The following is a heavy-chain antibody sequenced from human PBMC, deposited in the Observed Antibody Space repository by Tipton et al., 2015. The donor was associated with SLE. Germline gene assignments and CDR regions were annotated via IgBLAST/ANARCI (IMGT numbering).Heavy chain of an antibody. Sequence: TLSLTCAVYGGSFSGYYWSWIRQPPGRGLEWIGEINHSGSTNYNPSLKSRVTISVDTSKNQFSLQLNSVTPEDTAVYYCARDEWYSSPHGEVLFDIWGQGTMVTVSS. D-gene: IGHD6-13*01. CDR2: INHSGST. V-gene: IGHV4-34*01. CDR3: ARDEWYSSPHGEVLFDI. CDR1: GGSFSGYY. J-gene: IGHJ3*02.